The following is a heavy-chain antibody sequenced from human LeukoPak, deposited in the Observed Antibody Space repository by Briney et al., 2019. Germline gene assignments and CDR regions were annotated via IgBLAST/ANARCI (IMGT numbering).Heavy chain of an antibody. J-gene: IGHJ6*02. CDR3: ARGRTSIAVAGTGIYYYYGMGV. Sequence: GGSLRLSCAVSGFTFSGFWMSWSRQAPGKGLEWVASINSDGSEGYYADVVKGRFTISRDNAKNSLYLQINSLRAEDTAVYYCARGRTSIAVAGTGIYYYYGMGVWGQGTTVTVSS. D-gene: IGHD6-19*01. CDR2: INSDGSEG. V-gene: IGHV3-7*03. CDR1: GFTFSGFW.